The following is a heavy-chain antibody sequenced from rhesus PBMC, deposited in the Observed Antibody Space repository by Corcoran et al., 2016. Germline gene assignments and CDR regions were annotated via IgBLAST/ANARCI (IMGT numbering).Heavy chain of an antibody. J-gene: IGHJ4*01. Sequence: QVQLQESGPGLVKPSETLSLTCAVSGGSISSGYYYWSWIRQPPGKGLGWIGYITDRGSTSYNPSLKSRVTISRDTSKNQFSLKLSSVTAADTAVYYCARPTYGSSSPFDYWGQGVLVTVSS. CDR3: ARPTYGSSSPFDY. CDR2: ITDRGST. CDR1: GGSISSGYYY. V-gene: IGHV4-122*02. D-gene: IGHD4-29*01.